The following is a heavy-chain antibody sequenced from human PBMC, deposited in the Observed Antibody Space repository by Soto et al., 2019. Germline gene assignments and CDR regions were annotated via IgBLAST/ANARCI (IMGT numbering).Heavy chain of an antibody. CDR1: GGSISSSTYY. D-gene: IGHD6-13*01. Sequence: PSETLSLTCTVSGGSISSSTYYWGWTRQPPGKGLEWIGSIYYSGSTYYNPSLKSRVTISVDTSKNQFSLKLSSVTAADTAVYYCARHNNSPSSWPPPPVGNYYYYMDVWGKGTTVTVSS. CDR2: IYYSGST. CDR3: ARHNNSPSSWPPPPVGNYYYYMDV. V-gene: IGHV4-39*01. J-gene: IGHJ6*03.